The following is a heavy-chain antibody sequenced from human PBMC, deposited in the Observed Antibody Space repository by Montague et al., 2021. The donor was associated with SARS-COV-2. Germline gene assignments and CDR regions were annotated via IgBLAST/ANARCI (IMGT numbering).Heavy chain of an antibody. V-gene: IGHV4-59*01. Sequence: SETLSLTCSVSGASITTYYWSWIRQAPGKGLEWIAYIFHSGHTNYNPSLTSRVAISIDTSRDQFSLSLTSITAADTAVYYCAGQPSLASAYYFDDWGLGTLVTVSS. CDR2: IFHSGHT. CDR3: AGQPSLASAYYFDD. J-gene: IGHJ4*02. D-gene: IGHD3-10*01. CDR1: GASITTYY.